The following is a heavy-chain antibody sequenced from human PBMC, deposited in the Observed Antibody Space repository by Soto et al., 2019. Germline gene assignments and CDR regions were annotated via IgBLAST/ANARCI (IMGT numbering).Heavy chain of an antibody. CDR2: IYYSGST. V-gene: IGHV4-59*12. J-gene: IGHJ4*02. CDR1: GGSISSYY. CDR3: ARKGKGATGTFDY. Sequence: PSETLSLTCTVSGGSISSYYWSWIRPPPGKGLEWIGYIYYSGSTNYNPSLKSRVTISVDTSKNQFSLKLSSVTAADTAVYYCARKGKGATGTFDYWGQGTLVTVSS. D-gene: IGHD1-26*01.